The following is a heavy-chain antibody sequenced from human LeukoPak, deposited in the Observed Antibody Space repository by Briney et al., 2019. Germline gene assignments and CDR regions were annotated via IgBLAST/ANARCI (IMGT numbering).Heavy chain of an antibody. CDR3: ARHYPPRLHFDY. V-gene: IGHV4-59*08. J-gene: IGHJ4*02. CDR1: GGSITSHF. Sequence: PSETLSLTCSVSGGSITSHFWSWIRQPPGKGLEWIGYIHYSGSTNYNPSLKSRVTISPDTSKNQFSLKLSSVTAADTAVYYCARHYPPRLHFDYWGQGTLVTVSS. CDR2: IHYSGST. D-gene: IGHD1-14*01.